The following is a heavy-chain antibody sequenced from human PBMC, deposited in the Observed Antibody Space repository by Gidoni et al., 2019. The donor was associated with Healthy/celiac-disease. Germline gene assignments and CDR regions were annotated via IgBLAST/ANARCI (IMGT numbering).Heavy chain of an antibody. D-gene: IGHD3-3*01. CDR1: GGTFSSHA. CDR3: ARDQLSYDFWSGYSPANFDY. V-gene: IGHV1-69*01. J-gene: IGHJ4*02. CDR2: IIPIFGTA. Sequence: VQLVQSGAALKKPGCSVTFSCQASGGTFSSHAISWVRQAPGKGLEWLGGIIPIFGTANYAQKLQGRVTITADESTSTAYMELSSLRSEDTAVYYCARDQLSYDFWSGYSPANFDYWGQGTLVTVSS.